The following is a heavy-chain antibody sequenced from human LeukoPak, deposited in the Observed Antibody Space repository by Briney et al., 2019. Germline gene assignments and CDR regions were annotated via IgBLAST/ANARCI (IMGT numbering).Heavy chain of an antibody. V-gene: IGHV4-34*01. D-gene: IGHD3-10*01. Sequence: KPSETLSLTCAVYGGSFSGYYWSWIRQPPGKGLEWIGEINHSGSTNYNPSLKSRVTISVDTSKNQFSLKLSSVTAADTAVYYCASGSLWFGENYYYGMDVWGQGTTVTVSS. CDR2: INHSGST. J-gene: IGHJ6*02. CDR1: GGSFSGYY. CDR3: ASGSLWFGENYYYGMDV.